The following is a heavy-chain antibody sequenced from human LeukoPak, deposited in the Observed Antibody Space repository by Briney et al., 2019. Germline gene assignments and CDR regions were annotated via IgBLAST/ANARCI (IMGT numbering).Heavy chain of an antibody. Sequence: GGSLRLSCAASGFTFTTHGMHWVRQAPGKGLEWVALIWYDGSSEYYAESVKGRFTISRDNSKNTVYLQMNSLRAEDTAVYYCARDRLSSSQNNYFDYWGQGTLVTVSS. CDR2: IWYDGSSE. V-gene: IGHV3-33*01. CDR1: GFTFTTHG. CDR3: ARDRLSSSQNNYFDY. D-gene: IGHD6-13*01. J-gene: IGHJ4*02.